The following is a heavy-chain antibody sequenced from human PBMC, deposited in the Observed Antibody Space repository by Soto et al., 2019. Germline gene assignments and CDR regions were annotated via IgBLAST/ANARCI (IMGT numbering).Heavy chain of an antibody. CDR1: GFTFSSYG. V-gene: IGHV3-30*18. Sequence: QVQLVESGGGVVQPGRSLSLSCAASGFTFSSYGMHWVRQAPGKGLGWVAIISYDGSNQYYADSVKGRFTISRDNSKNTLYLQMNSLRAEDTAVYYCAKALGELSPESYDHWGQGVLVTVSS. CDR2: ISYDGSNQ. D-gene: IGHD3-16*02. J-gene: IGHJ4*02. CDR3: AKALGELSPESYDH.